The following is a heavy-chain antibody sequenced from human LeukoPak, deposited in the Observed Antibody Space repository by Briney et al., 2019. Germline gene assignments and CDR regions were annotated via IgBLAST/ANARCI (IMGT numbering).Heavy chain of an antibody. J-gene: IGHJ6*02. V-gene: IGHV3-30-3*01. CDR1: GFTFSSYA. Sequence: GRSLRLSCAASGFTFSSYAMHWVRQAPGKGLEWVAVISYDGSNKYYADSVKDRFTISRDNSKNTLYLQMNSLRAEDTAVYYCARRAARFDWGVSYYYGMDVWGQGTTVTVSS. CDR3: ARRAARFDWGVSYYYGMDV. CDR2: ISYDGSNK. D-gene: IGHD6-6*01.